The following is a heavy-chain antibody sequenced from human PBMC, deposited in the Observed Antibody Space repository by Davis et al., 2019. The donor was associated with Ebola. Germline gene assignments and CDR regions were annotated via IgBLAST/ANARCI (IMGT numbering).Heavy chain of an antibody. CDR3: ARDWITMVRGVIIVLDYYGMDV. Sequence: GESLKISCAASGFTFSSYWMHWVRQGPGKGLVWVSRIKTDGSSTNYADSVKGRFTISRDNAKNTLYLHMNSLRVEDTAVYYCARDWITMVRGVIIVLDYYGMDVWGQGTTVTVSS. CDR2: IKTDGSST. V-gene: IGHV3-74*01. D-gene: IGHD3-10*01. CDR1: GFTFSSYW. J-gene: IGHJ6*02.